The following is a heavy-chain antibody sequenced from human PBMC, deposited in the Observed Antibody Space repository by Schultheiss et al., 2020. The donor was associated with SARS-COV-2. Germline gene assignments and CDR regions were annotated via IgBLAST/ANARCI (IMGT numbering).Heavy chain of an antibody. V-gene: IGHV4-31*01. J-gene: IGHJ5*02. Sequence: SETLSLTCTVSGGSISSGGYYWSWIRQHPGKGLEWIGYIYYSGSTYYNPSLKSLVTISVDTSKNQFSLKLSSVTAADTAVYYCARVLVYDFWSAPMRGTKRVAWFNPWGQGTLVTVSS. CDR1: GGSISSGGYY. CDR2: IYYSGST. CDR3: ARVLVYDFWSAPMRGTKRVAWFNP. D-gene: IGHD3-3*01.